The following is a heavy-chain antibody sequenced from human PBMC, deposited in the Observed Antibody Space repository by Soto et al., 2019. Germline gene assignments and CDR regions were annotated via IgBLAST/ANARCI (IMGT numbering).Heavy chain of an antibody. Sequence: PSETLSLTCTVSGGSISSYYWSWIRQPPGKGLEWIGYIYYSGSTNYNPSLKSRVTISVDTSKNQFSLKLSSVTAADTAVYYCARRNGLFYDSSSYIPNHNWFDPWGQGTMVTVYS. J-gene: IGHJ5*02. D-gene: IGHD3-22*01. CDR3: ARRNGLFYDSSSYIPNHNWFDP. CDR2: IYYSGST. V-gene: IGHV4-59*01. CDR1: GGSISSYY.